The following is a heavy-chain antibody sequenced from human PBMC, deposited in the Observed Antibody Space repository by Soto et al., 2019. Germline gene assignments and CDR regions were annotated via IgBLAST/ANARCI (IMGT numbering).Heavy chain of an antibody. J-gene: IGHJ4*02. CDR2: ISYDGSNK. Sequence: HPSGSMRLSCAASGFTFSSYAMHWVRQAPCKWLEWVAVISYDGSNKYYADSVKGRFTISRDNSKNTLYLQMNSLRAEDTAVYYCARDLLPHPVIAAAGNIDYWGQGTLVTVSS. CDR3: ARDLLPHPVIAAAGNIDY. CDR1: GFTFSSYA. V-gene: IGHV3-30-3*01. D-gene: IGHD6-13*01.